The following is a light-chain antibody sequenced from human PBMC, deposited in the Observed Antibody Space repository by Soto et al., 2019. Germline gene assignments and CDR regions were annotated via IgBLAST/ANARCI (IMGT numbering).Light chain of an antibody. CDR1: QSVSRTY. J-gene: IGKJ4*01. Sequence: ENVLTQSPGTLSLSPGERATLSCRASQSVSRTYLAWYRQKPGQAPRLRIFEASKRATGIPDRFSGSGSGTDFTLTISRLEPEDFAVYYCQQYASSPLTFGGGTKVEIK. CDR2: EAS. V-gene: IGKV3-20*01. CDR3: QQYASSPLT.